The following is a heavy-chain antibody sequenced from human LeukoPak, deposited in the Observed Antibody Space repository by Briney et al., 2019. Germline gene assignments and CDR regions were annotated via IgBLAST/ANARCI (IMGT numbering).Heavy chain of an antibody. CDR1: GFTFDDYA. V-gene: IGHV3-9*01. D-gene: IGHD4-17*01. CDR3: AKDIGRYGDYGYFDY. CDR2: ISWNSGSI. Sequence: QSGGSLRLSCAASGFTFDDYAMHWVRQAPGEGLEWVSGISWNSGSIGYADSVKGRFTISRDNAKNSLYLQMNSLRAEDTALYYCAKDIGRYGDYGYFDYWGQGTLVTVSS. J-gene: IGHJ4*02.